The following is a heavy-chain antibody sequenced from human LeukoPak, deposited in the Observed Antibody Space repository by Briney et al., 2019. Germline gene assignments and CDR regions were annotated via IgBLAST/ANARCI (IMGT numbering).Heavy chain of an antibody. D-gene: IGHD3-3*01. CDR2: IYYSGST. CDR1: GGSISSGDYY. CDR3: ARHHDFWSGYSVYYFDY. J-gene: IGHJ4*02. V-gene: IGHV4-30-4*08. Sequence: SETLSLTCTVSGGSISSGDYYWSWIRQPPGKGLEWIGYIYYSGSTYYNPSLKSRVTISVDTSKNQFSLKLSSVTAADTAVYYCARHHDFWSGYSVYYFDYWGQGTLVTVSS.